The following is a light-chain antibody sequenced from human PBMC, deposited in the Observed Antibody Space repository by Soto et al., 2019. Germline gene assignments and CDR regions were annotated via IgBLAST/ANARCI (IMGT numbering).Light chain of an antibody. V-gene: IGLV2-14*01. J-gene: IGLJ3*02. Sequence: QSALTQPASVSGSPGQSITISCTGTNSDVGGYTYVSWYQQHPGKAPKLMIYDVSNRPSGVSNRFSGSKSSNTASLTISGLQAEDEADYYCGSYTSSSTWVFGGGTKLTVL. CDR1: NSDVGGYTY. CDR3: GSYTSSSTWV. CDR2: DVS.